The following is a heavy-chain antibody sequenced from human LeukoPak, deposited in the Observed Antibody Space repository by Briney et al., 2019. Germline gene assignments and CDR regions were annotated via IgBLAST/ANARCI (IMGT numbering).Heavy chain of an antibody. V-gene: IGHV3-53*01. CDR1: GFTVTGNC. J-gene: IGHJ4*02. CDR2: IYSSGTP. Sequence: GGSLRLSCVASGFTVTGNCMNWVRQAPGKGLEWVSTIYSSGTPYYADSVKGRFIISRDKSKNTLFLQMNSLRADDTAVYFCARAPVVVGPGVFFESWGQGTLVTVSA. D-gene: IGHD2-21*01. CDR3: ARAPVVVGPGVFFES.